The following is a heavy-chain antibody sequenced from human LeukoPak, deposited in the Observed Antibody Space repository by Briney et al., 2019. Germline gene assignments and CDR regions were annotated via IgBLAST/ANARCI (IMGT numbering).Heavy chain of an antibody. V-gene: IGHV3-23*01. CDR3: AKDDGGSVTTTDFEY. CDR1: GFTFSNYV. J-gene: IGHJ4*02. D-gene: IGHD4-17*01. Sequence: PGGSLSLSCAASGFTFSNYVLSWVRQVPGKGLEWVSGITDSGGSTYYADSVKGRFTISRDNSKNTLYLQMNSLRAEDTAVYFCAKDDGGSVTTTDFEYWGQGTLVTVSS. CDR2: ITDSGGST.